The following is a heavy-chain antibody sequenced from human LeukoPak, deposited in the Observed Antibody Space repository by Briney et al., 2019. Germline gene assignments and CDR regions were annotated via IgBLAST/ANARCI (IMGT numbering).Heavy chain of an antibody. CDR1: GFPFNNHW. V-gene: IGHV3-7*03. CDR2: IKQDGSDK. J-gene: IGHJ4*02. D-gene: IGHD4/OR15-4a*01. CDR3: ARLMTMPSFDY. Sequence: GGSLRLSCAASGFPFNNHWMSWVRQAPGKGLESVANIKQDGSDKYYVDSVKGQFTISRDNAKNSLYLQMNSLRAEDTAVYYCARLMTMPSFDYWGQGTLVTVAS.